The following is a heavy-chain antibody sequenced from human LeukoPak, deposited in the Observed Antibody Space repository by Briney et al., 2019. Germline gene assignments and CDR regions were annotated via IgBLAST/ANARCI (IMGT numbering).Heavy chain of an antibody. Sequence: SETLSLTCTVSGGSTSSYHWNWIRQPPGKGLEWIGYIYYSGSTNYNPSLKSRVTISVDTSKNQFSLKLSSVTAADTAVYYCARERYGDYFDYWGQGTLVTVSS. V-gene: IGHV4-59*01. CDR2: IYYSGST. J-gene: IGHJ4*02. CDR3: ARERYGDYFDY. CDR1: GGSTSSYH. D-gene: IGHD3-9*01.